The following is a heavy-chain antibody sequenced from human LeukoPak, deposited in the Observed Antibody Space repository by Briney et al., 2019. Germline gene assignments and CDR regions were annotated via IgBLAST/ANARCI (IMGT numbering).Heavy chain of an antibody. J-gene: IGHJ6*03. D-gene: IGHD1-1*01. CDR2: IKSKTDGGTT. V-gene: IGHV3-15*01. Sequence: GGSLRLSCAASGFTFSNAWMSWVGQAPGKGLEWVGRIKSKTDGGTTDYAAPVKGRFTISRDDSKNTLYLQMNSLKTEDTAVYYCTTNEYYYYYMDVWGKGTTVTVSS. CDR3: TTNEYYYYYMDV. CDR1: GFTFSNAW.